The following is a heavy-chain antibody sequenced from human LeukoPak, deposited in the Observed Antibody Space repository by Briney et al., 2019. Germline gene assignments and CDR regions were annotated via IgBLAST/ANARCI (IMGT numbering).Heavy chain of an antibody. CDR1: GFTVSSNY. V-gene: IGHV3-66*01. D-gene: IGHD3-22*01. CDR3: ARDRRSHYDSSGFDY. CDR2: LYSEGST. Sequence: TGGSLRLSCAASGFTVSSNYMSWVRQAPGQGLEWVSVLYSEGSTYYTDSAKARFTISRDNSKNTLYLQMNSLRAEDTAVYYCARDRRSHYDSSGFDYWGQGTLVTVSS. J-gene: IGHJ4*02.